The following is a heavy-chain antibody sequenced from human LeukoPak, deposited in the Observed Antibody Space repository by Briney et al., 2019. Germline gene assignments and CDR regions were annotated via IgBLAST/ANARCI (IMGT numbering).Heavy chain of an antibody. D-gene: IGHD6-6*01. CDR2: IYYSGST. Sequence: SETLSLTCTVSGGSISSSSYYWGWIRQPPGKGLEWIGSIYYSGSTYYNPSLKSRVTISVDTSKNQFSLKLSSVTAADTAVYYCARRGSSSFLTYNWFDPWGQGTLVTVSS. J-gene: IGHJ5*02. CDR1: GGSISSSSYY. V-gene: IGHV4-39*01. CDR3: ARRGSSSFLTYNWFDP.